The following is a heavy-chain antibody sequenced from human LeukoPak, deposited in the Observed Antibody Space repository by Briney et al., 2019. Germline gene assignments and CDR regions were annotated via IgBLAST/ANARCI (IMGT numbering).Heavy chain of an antibody. CDR2: IHKNAIT. D-gene: IGHD3-10*01. J-gene: IGHJ6*03. Sequence: GGALRLSCAASDFTVSSNYMSWVRQAPGKGLEWVSVIHKNAITSYADTVKGRFTISRDNSKNTLYLQMNNLRVDDTAVYYCARSLRVRGVPDYMDVWGKGTTVTVYS. CDR1: DFTVSSNY. V-gene: IGHV3-53*01. CDR3: ARSLRVRGVPDYMDV.